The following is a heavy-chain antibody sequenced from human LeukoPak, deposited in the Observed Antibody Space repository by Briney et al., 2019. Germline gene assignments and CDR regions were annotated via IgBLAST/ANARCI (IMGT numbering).Heavy chain of an antibody. J-gene: IGHJ4*02. CDR2: IYYSGST. V-gene: IGHV4-59*01. CDR3: ARGGVPGSGWCHVLDY. CDR1: GGSISSYY. D-gene: IGHD6-19*01. Sequence: SETLSLTCTVSGGSISSYYWSWIRQPPGKELEWIGYIYYSGSTNYNPSLKSRVTISVDTSKKQFSLKLSSVTAADTAVYYCARGGVPGSGWCHVLDYWGQGTQVTVSS.